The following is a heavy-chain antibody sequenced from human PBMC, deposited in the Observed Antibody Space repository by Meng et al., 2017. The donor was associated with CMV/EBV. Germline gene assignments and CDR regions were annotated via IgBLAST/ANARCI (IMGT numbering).Heavy chain of an antibody. D-gene: IGHD6-6*01. V-gene: IGHV3-21*01. CDR1: GFTFSSYS. J-gene: IGHJ4*02. CDR2: ISSSSSYI. CDR3: ARGAAARPIDY. Sequence: GESLKISCAASGFTFSSYSMNWVRQAPGKGLEWVSSISSSSSYIYYADSVKGRFTISRDNAKNSLYLQMNSLRAEDTAVYYCARGAAARPIDYWGQGTLVTVSS.